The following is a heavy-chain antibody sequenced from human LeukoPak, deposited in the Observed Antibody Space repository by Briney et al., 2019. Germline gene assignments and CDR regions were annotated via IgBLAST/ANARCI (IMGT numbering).Heavy chain of an antibody. Sequence: GGSLRLSCAASGVTFSSYNMNWVRQAPGKGLEWVSSISSSSSYIYYADSVKGRFTISRDNAKNSLYLQMNSLRAEDTAVYYCARDFQYCSSTSCYDLRDFDYWGQGTLVTVSS. CDR3: ARDFQYCSSTSCYDLRDFDY. D-gene: IGHD2-2*01. V-gene: IGHV3-21*01. CDR1: GVTFSSYN. CDR2: ISSSSSYI. J-gene: IGHJ4*02.